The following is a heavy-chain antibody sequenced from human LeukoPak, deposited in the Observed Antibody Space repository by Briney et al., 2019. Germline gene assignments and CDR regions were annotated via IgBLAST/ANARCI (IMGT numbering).Heavy chain of an antibody. CDR1: GFTVSSNY. V-gene: IGHV3-53*01. J-gene: IGHJ4*02. CDR2: IYSGGST. D-gene: IGHD1-26*01. Sequence: PGGSLRLSCAASGFTVSSNYMSWVRQAPGKGLEWVSVIYSGGSTYYADSVKGRFTISRDNSKNTLYLQMNSLRAEDTAVYYCAREVVGASSGDYWGQGTLVTVSS. CDR3: AREVVGASSGDY.